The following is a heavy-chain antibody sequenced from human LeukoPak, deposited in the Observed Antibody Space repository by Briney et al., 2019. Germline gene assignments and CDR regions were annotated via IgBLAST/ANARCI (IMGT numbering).Heavy chain of an antibody. CDR3: ARRSNPPGRIDQ. D-gene: IGHD1-14*01. CDR1: GFTVSSNY. CDR2: LYSGGNT. V-gene: IGHV3-53*01. Sequence: PGGSLRLSCALSGFTVSSNYMSWVRQAPGKGLEWVSVLYSGGNTYYADSVKGRFTISRDNSKNTLYLQMNSLKGEDTAVYYCARRSNPPGRIDQWGQGTLVTVSS. J-gene: IGHJ4*02.